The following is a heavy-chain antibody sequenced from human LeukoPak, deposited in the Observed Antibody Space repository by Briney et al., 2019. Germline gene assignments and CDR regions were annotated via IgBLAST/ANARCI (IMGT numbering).Heavy chain of an antibody. CDR2: ISYDGSNK. V-gene: IGHV3-30*18. Sequence: GRSLRLSCAASGFTFSNYGMHWVRQAPGKGLEWVAGISYDGSNKYYADSVKGRFTISRDNSKNTLYLQMSSLRAEDTAVYYCAKDLQINNWKPRGPFDYWGQGTLVTVSS. CDR3: AKDLQINNWKPRGPFDY. D-gene: IGHD1-1*01. J-gene: IGHJ4*02. CDR1: GFTFSNYG.